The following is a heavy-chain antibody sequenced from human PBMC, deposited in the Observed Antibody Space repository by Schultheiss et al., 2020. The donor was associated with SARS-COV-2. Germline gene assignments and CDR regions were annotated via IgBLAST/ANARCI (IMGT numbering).Heavy chain of an antibody. CDR2: ISYDGSNK. J-gene: IGHJ6*02. CDR3: AKDLGYGDYVGNNYYGMDV. Sequence: GGSLRLSCAASGFTFSSYAMHWVRQAPGKGLEWVAVISYDGSNKYYADSVKGRLTISRDNSKNTRYLQMNSLRAEDTAVYYCAKDLGYGDYVGNNYYGMDVWGQGTTVTVAS. D-gene: IGHD4-17*01. CDR1: GFTFSSYA. V-gene: IGHV3-30*18.